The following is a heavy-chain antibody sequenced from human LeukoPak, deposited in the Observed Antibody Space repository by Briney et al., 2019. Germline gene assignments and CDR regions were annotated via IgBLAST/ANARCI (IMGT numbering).Heavy chain of an antibody. D-gene: IGHD1-26*01. CDR1: GFTFSNYA. Sequence: EGSLRLSCAASGFTFSNYAMSWVRQAPGKGLKWVSTINNNGADTYYADSVKGRFTISRDNSYNTVSLQMNSLRDEDTGVYYCAKGFRTGVGPYVGYHYYMDVWGKGATVTVSS. CDR2: INNNGADT. J-gene: IGHJ6*03. V-gene: IGHV3-23*01. CDR3: AKGFRTGVGPYVGYHYYMDV.